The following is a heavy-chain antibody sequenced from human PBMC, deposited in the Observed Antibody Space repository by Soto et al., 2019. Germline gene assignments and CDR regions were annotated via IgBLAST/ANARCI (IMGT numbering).Heavy chain of an antibody. J-gene: IGHJ6*03. CDR1: GFTFSDHY. D-gene: IGHD2-21*01. CDR3: AMNVADPRYYSYMAV. CDR2: TRNKAKSYTT. V-gene: IGHV3-72*01. Sequence: EVQLVESGGGLVQPGGSLRLSCAASGFTFSDHYMDWVRQASGKGLEWVARTRNKAKSYTTEYAASVKGRFTISRDDSKSSLCLQMNRLETEDTAIYYCAMNVADPRYYSYMAVWGKGTTVTVSS.